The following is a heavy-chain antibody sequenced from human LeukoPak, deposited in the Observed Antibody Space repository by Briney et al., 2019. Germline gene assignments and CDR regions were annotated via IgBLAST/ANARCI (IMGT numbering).Heavy chain of an antibody. CDR2: IYHSGST. V-gene: IGHV4-38-2*01. Sequence: PSETLSLTCAVYGGSFSGYYWGWIRQPPGKGLEWIGSIYHSGSTYYNPSLKSRVTMSVDTSKNQFSLKLSSVTAADTAVYYCARSSRSWSTFDYWGQGTLVTVSS. J-gene: IGHJ4*02. D-gene: IGHD6-13*01. CDR3: ARSSRSWSTFDY. CDR1: GGSFSGYY.